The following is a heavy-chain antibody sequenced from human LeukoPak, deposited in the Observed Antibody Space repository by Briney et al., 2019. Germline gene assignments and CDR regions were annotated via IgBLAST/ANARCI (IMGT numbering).Heavy chain of an antibody. CDR1: GGSISSSSYY. D-gene: IGHD3-10*01. CDR2: IYYSGST. Sequence: SETLSLTCTVSGGSISSSSYYWGWIRQPPGKGLEWIGSIYYSGSTYYNPSLKSRVTISVDTSKNQFSLKLSSATAADTAVYYCARVAGVTYYYYGMDVWGQGTTVTVSS. J-gene: IGHJ6*02. CDR3: ARVAGVTYYYYGMDV. V-gene: IGHV4-39*01.